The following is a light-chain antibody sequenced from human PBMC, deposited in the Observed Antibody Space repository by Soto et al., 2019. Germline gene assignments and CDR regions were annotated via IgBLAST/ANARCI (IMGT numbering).Light chain of an antibody. CDR1: QSVSSN. CDR2: GAS. V-gene: IGKV3-15*01. J-gene: IGKJ1*01. Sequence: EIVMTQSPATLSVSPGERATLSCRASQSVSSNLAWYQQKLGQAPRLLIYGASTRATGIPARFSGSGSGTEFTLTISSLQSEDSAVYYCQQYNNWWTFGQGTKVEIK. CDR3: QQYNNWWT.